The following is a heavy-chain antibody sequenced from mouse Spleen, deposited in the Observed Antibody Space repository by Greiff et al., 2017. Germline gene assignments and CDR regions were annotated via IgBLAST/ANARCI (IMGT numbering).Heavy chain of an antibody. V-gene: IGHV14-1*02. CDR3: ARGWEGY. J-gene: IGHJ2*01. D-gene: IGHD1-1*02. CDR2: IDPENGNT. CDR1: GFNIKDYY. Sequence: EVQLVESGAELVRPGALVKLSCKASGFNIKDYYMHWVKQRPEQGLEWIGWIDPENGNTIYDPKFQGKASITADTSSNTAYLQLSSLTSEDTAVYYCARGWEGYWGQGTTLTVSS.